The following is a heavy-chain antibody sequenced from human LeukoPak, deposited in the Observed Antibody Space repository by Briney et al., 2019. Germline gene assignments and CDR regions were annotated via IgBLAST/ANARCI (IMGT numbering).Heavy chain of an antibody. Sequence: ASVKVSCKASGNTFTSYYLHWVRQAPGQGLEWMGIINPSGGSTNYAQKFQGRVTMTRDTSTTTVYLEVSSLRSEDTAVYYCARDLIDPYDNVWGRNFDYWGQGTLVTVSS. D-gene: IGHD3-16*01. CDR1: GNTFTSYY. CDR2: INPSGGST. CDR3: ARDLIDPYDNVWGRNFDY. J-gene: IGHJ4*02. V-gene: IGHV1-46*01.